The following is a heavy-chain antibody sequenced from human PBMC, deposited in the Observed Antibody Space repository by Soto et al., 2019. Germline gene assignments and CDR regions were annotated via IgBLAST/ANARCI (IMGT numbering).Heavy chain of an antibody. CDR2: FNAGNGNT. J-gene: IGHJ5*02. Sequence: QVQLVQSGAEEKKPGASVKVSCKASGYTFTSYAMHWVRQAPGQRLEWMGWFNAGNGNTKYSQKFQGRVTITRDTSASTAYMELSSLRSEDTAVYYCARGGGWYVWFDPWGQGTLVTVSS. CDR1: GYTFTSYA. D-gene: IGHD6-19*01. CDR3: ARGGGWYVWFDP. V-gene: IGHV1-3*05.